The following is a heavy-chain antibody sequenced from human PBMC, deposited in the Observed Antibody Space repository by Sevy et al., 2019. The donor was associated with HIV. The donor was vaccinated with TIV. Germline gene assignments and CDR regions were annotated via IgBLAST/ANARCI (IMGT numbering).Heavy chain of an antibody. D-gene: IGHD6-19*01. J-gene: IGHJ4*02. CDR2: MSPGDSDP. CDR3: ARLDSYSIGWSPRYYFDY. V-gene: IGHV5-51*01. CDR1: AYTFTTHW. Sequence: VESLKISCKGSAYTFTTHWIGWVRQMPGKGLEWMGIMSPGDSDPRYSPSFQGQVTMSVDKSVSTAYLQWHSLETSDTAIYYCARLDSYSIGWSPRYYFDYWGQGTLVTVSS.